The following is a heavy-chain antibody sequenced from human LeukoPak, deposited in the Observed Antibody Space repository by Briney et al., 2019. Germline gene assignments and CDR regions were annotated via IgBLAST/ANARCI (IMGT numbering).Heavy chain of an antibody. V-gene: IGHV3-21*01. CDR3: VGNQDFWSGYHAFEY. CDR1: GLVFSSYT. Sequence: GGSLRLSCAASGLVFSSYTMGWVRHAPGKGLEWVSSSTPATDSTNYADSVQGRFTISRDNAKKTAYLQMISLRVEDTAIYFCVGNQDFWSGYHAFEYWGQGILVTVSS. D-gene: IGHD3-3*01. CDR2: STPATDST. J-gene: IGHJ4*02.